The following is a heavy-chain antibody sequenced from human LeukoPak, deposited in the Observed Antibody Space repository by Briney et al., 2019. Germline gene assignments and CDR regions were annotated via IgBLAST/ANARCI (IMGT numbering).Heavy chain of an antibody. V-gene: IGHV1-46*01. CDR3: AILPGYYYDSSGPQY. CDR2: INPSGGST. Sequence: ASVKVSCKASGYTFTSYYMHWVRQAPGQGLEWMGIINPSGGSTSYAQKLQGRVTMTTDTSTSTAYMELRSLRSDDTAVYYCAILPGYYYDSSGPQYWGQGTLVTVSS. CDR1: GYTFTSYY. D-gene: IGHD3-22*01. J-gene: IGHJ4*02.